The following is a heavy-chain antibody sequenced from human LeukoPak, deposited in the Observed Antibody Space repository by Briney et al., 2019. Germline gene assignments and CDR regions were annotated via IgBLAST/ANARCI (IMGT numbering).Heavy chain of an antibody. CDR1: GFTFKISA. J-gene: IGHJ5*02. CDR3: AKDLWYAPRGWFDP. Sequence: GGSLRLSCVASGFTFKISAMAWVRQAPGKGLEWVSIISGSGGSTYYADSVKGRFTISRDNSKNTLYLQMNSPRAEDTAVYYCAKDLWYAPRGWFDPWGQGTLVTVSS. V-gene: IGHV3-23*01. CDR2: ISGSGGST. D-gene: IGHD3-10*01.